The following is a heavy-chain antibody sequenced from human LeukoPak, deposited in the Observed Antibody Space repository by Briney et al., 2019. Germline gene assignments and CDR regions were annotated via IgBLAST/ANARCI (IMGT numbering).Heavy chain of an antibody. V-gene: IGHV1-18*01. D-gene: IGHD3-22*01. Sequence: GASVKVSCKASGYTFTSYGISWVRQAPGQGLEWMGWISAYNGNTNYAQKLQGRVTMTTDTSTSTAYMELRSLRSDDTAVYYCARVGVLLPSIVYYYYYMDVWGKGTTVTISS. CDR1: GYTFTSYG. CDR2: ISAYNGNT. CDR3: ARVGVLLPSIVYYYYYMDV. J-gene: IGHJ6*03.